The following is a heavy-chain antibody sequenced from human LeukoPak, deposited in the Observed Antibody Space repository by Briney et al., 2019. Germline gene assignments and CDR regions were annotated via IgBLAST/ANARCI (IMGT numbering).Heavy chain of an antibody. D-gene: IGHD3-10*02. V-gene: IGHV3-48*04. CDR3: AELGITMIGGV. CDR1: GFTFSSYS. Sequence: GGSLRLSCAASGFTFSSYSMNWVRQAPGKGLEWVSYISSSGSTIYYADSVKGRFTISRDNAKNSLYLKMNSLRAEDTAVYYCAELGITMIGGVWGKGTTVTISS. CDR2: ISSSGSTI. J-gene: IGHJ6*04.